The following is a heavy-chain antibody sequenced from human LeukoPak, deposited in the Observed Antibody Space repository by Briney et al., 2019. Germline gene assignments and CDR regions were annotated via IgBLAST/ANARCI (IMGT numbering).Heavy chain of an antibody. CDR3: ARGCSGGSCSSYYYYGMDV. V-gene: IGHV3-21*01. CDR2: ISSSSSYI. D-gene: IGHD2-15*01. Sequence: GGSLRLSCAASGFTFSSYSMNGVPHAPGKGLECVSSISSSSSYIYYADSVKGRFTISRDSAKNSLYLQMNSLRAEDTAVYYCARGCSGGSCSSYYYYGMDVWGQGTTVTVSS. CDR1: GFTFSSYS. J-gene: IGHJ6*02.